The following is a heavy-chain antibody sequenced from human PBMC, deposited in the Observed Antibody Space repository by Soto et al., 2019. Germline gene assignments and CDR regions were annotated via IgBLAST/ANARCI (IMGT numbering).Heavy chain of an antibody. V-gene: IGHV4-31*11. J-gene: IGHJ4*02. D-gene: IGHD2-8*02. CDR3: ARDKITGLFDY. CDR2: IYYSGST. Sequence: PSETLSLTCAVSGASISGYYWSWIRQHPGKGLEWIGYIYYSGSTYYNPSLKSRVTISVDTSKNQFSLKLTSVTAADTAVYYCARDKITGLFDYWGQGTLVTVSS. CDR1: GASISGYY.